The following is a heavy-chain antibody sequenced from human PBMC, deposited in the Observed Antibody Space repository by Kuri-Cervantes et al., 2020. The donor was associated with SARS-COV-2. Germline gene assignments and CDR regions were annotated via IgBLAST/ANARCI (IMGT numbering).Heavy chain of an antibody. CDR1: GFTLSSYA. CDR3: ARDLSWAAAGSLDY. D-gene: IGHD6-13*01. J-gene: IGHJ4*02. V-gene: IGHV3-30-3*01. CDR2: ISYDGSNK. Sequence: GGSLRLSCAASGFTLSSYAMHWVRQAPGKGLEWVAVISYDGSNKYYADSVKGRFTISRDNSKNTLYLQMNSLRAEDTAVYYCARDLSWAAAGSLDYWGQGTLVTVSS.